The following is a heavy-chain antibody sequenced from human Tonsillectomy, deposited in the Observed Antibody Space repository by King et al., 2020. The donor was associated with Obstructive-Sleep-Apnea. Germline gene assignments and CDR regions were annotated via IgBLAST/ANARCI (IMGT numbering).Heavy chain of an antibody. CDR3: ATERDLYDFWSGYYLDY. V-gene: IGHV3-15*01. CDR1: GFTFSNAW. J-gene: IGHJ4*02. CDR2: IKSKADGGTT. D-gene: IGHD3-3*01. Sequence: VQLVESGGGLVKPGGSLRLSCAASGFTFSNAWMSWVRQAPGKGLEWVGRIKSKADGGTTDYAAPVKGRFTISRDDSKNTLYLQMNSLKTEDTAVYYWATERDLYDFWSGYYLDYWGQGTLVTVSS.